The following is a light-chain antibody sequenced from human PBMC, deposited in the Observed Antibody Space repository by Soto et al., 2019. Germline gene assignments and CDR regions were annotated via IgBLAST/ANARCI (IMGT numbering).Light chain of an antibody. Sequence: QSVLTQPPSVSGAPGQRVIISCTGSSSNIGAGYDVHWYQQLPGTAPKLLMYSNSNRPSGVPDRFSGSKFGTSASLAITGLQAEDEADYYCQSYDSSLPGPGPHYVFGTGTKLT. CDR2: SNS. J-gene: IGLJ1*01. V-gene: IGLV1-40*01. CDR1: SSNIGAGYD. CDR3: QSYDSSLPGPGPHYV.